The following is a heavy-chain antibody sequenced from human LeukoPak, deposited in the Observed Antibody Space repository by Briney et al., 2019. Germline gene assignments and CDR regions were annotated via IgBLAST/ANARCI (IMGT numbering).Heavy chain of an antibody. J-gene: IGHJ4*02. D-gene: IGHD3-3*01. CDR2: ISSSSSYI. CDR1: GFTFSSYS. CDR3: ARGSDFWSGYCFDY. V-gene: IGHV3-21*01. Sequence: GGSLRLSCAASGFTFSSYSMNWVRQAPGKGLEWVSSISSSSSYIYYADSVKGRFTISRDNAKNSLYLQMNSLRAEDTAVYYCARGSDFWSGYCFDYWGQGTLVTVSS.